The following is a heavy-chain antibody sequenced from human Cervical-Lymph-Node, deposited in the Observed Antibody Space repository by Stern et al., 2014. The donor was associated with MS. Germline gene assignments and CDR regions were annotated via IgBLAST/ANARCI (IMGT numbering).Heavy chain of an antibody. D-gene: IGHD1-26*01. V-gene: IGHV1-69*01. Sequence: QLVESGAGVKKPGSSVKVSCKAFGGTFSSYAISWGRQAPGQGPGWVGXIIPIFGAANYAQKFQGRVTITADESTSTAYMELSSLRSEDTAVYYCARGELKEGLVRGMDVWGQGTTVTVSS. CDR3: ARGELKEGLVRGMDV. CDR1: GGTFSSYA. J-gene: IGHJ6*02. CDR2: IIPIFGAA.